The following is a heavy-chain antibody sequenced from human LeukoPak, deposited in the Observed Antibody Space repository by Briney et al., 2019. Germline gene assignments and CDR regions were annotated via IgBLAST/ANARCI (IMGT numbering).Heavy chain of an antibody. D-gene: IGHD3-10*01. CDR3: ARPPRFGELFGAFHI. Sequence: GESLKISCKGSGCSFTSYWIGWVRQMPGKGLEWMGIIYPGDSDTRYSPSFQGQVTMSADKSISTADLQWSSLKASDTAMYYCARPPRFGELFGAFHIWGQGTMVTVSS. CDR1: GCSFTSYW. J-gene: IGHJ3*02. CDR2: IYPGDSDT. V-gene: IGHV5-51*01.